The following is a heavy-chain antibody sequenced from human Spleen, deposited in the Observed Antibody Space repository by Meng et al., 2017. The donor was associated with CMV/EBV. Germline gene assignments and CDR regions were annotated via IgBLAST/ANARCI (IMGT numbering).Heavy chain of an antibody. CDR3: ARWKREYGDYAGRFDH. CDR1: GGSISSYY. J-gene: IGHJ4*02. Sequence: SETLSLTCTVSGGSISSYYWSWIRQPPGKGLEWIGYIYYSGSTNYNPSLKSRVTISVDTSKNQFSLKLSSVTAADTAVYYCARWKREYGDYAGRFDHWGQGTLVTVSS. CDR2: IYYSGST. V-gene: IGHV4-59*01. D-gene: IGHD4-17*01.